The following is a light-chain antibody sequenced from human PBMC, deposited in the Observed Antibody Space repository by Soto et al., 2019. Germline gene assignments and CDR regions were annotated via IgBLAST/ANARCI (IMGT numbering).Light chain of an antibody. CDR2: KAS. CDR3: QQYNSYSPYT. V-gene: IGKV1-5*03. CDR1: QSISSW. J-gene: IGKJ2*01. Sequence: DIQMTQSPSSVSASVGDRVTITCRASQSISSWLAWYQQKPGKAPKLLIYKASSLESGVPSRFSGSGSGTEFTLTISSLQPDDFATYYCQQYNSYSPYTFGQGTKLEIK.